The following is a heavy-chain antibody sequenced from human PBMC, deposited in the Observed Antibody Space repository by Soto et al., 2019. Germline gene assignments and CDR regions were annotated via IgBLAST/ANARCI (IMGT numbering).Heavy chain of an antibody. D-gene: IGHD3-16*01. V-gene: IGHV3-33*03. CDR1: EFTFSAYG. J-gene: IGHJ6*03. CDR2: IWYDGSEK. CDR3: ARMRRAYYYMDD. Sequence: QVQLVESGGGVVQPGRSLRLSCVASEFTFSAYGMTWVRQAPGKGLEWVARIWYDGSEKDYADSVKGRFTISRDNFKNTLYLQMSSLRAEDTAVYYCARMRRAYYYMDDWGKGTTVTVSS.